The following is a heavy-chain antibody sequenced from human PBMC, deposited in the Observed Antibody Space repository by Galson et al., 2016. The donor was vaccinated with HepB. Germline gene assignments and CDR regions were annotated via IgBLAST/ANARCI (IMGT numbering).Heavy chain of an antibody. Sequence: SVKVSCKASGYTFGSYAIHWVRQAPGQGLEWMGTITPNSGNTDYAQNFQGRVTMTSDTSTSTVYMEVSSLRSEHTAVYYCARDKESWVQYNDYFGMDVWGQGATVTVSS. CDR1: GYTFGSYA. J-gene: IGHJ6*02. CDR2: ITPNSGNT. D-gene: IGHD5-24*01. V-gene: IGHV1-46*01. CDR3: ARDKESWVQYNDYFGMDV.